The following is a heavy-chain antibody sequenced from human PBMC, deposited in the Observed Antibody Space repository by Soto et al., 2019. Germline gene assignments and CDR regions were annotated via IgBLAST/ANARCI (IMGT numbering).Heavy chain of an antibody. V-gene: IGHV1-18*01. CDR2: ISAYSGDT. D-gene: IGHD4-17*01. CDR3: ARGPKLDYFYYYYY. Sequence: GASVKVSCKASGYTFSSSGFTWVRQAPGQGLEWMGWISAYSGDTRYAQNLQGRVSLTTDTSASTAYMELRSLRSDDTAVYYCARGPKLDYFYYYYYWGQGTQVTVSS. CDR1: GYTFSSSG. J-gene: IGHJ4*02.